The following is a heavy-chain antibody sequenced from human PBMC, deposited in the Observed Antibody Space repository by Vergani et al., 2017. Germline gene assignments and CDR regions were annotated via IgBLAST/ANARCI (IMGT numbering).Heavy chain of an antibody. V-gene: IGHV3-30*18. D-gene: IGHD6-19*01. CDR1: GFTFSSYG. Sequence: QVQLVESGGGVVQPGRSLRLSCAASGFTFSSYGMHWVRQAPGKGLELVAVISYDGSNKYYADSVKGRFTISRDNSKNTLYLQMNSLGAEDTAVYYCAKDSSGWPFDYWGQGTLVTVSS. CDR2: ISYDGSNK. CDR3: AKDSSGWPFDY. J-gene: IGHJ4*02.